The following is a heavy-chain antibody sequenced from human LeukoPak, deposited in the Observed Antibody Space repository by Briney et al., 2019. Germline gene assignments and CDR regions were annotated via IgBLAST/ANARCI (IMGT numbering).Heavy chain of an antibody. CDR1: GFTFSSYS. CDR2: ISSSSSYI. V-gene: IGHV3-21*01. D-gene: IGHD7-27*01. J-gene: IGHJ4*02. Sequence: PGGSLRLSCAASGFTFSSYSMNWVRQAPGKGLEWVSSISSSSSYIYYADSVKGRFTISRDNAKNSLYLQMSSLRAEDTAVYYCARDLKPGPFDYWGQGTLVTVSS. CDR3: ARDLKPGPFDY.